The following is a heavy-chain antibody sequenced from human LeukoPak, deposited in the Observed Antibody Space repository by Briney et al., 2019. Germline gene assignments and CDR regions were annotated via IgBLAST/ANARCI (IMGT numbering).Heavy chain of an antibody. Sequence: SGTLSRTCGVSGGSISSTNWWTWVRQPPGEGLEWIGEAHLSGRTNYNPSLESRVTMSVDMSENHISLKLTSVTAADTAVYYCAREGGPYRPLDYSGQGTLVTVSS. CDR1: GGSISSTNW. CDR2: AHLSGRT. CDR3: AREGGPYRPLDY. J-gene: IGHJ4*02. V-gene: IGHV4-4*02.